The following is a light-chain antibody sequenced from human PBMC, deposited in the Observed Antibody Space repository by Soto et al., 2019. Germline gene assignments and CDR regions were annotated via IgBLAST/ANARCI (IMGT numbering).Light chain of an antibody. V-gene: IGKV3-11*01. CDR2: DAS. J-gene: IGKJ1*01. CDR1: QSVSSY. CDR3: QQRSNWHTWT. Sequence: EIMLTQSRATLCLSAGQISSLSCRASQSVSSYLAWYQQKPGQAPRLLIYDASNRATGIPARFSGSGSGTDFTLTISSLETEDFAVYYCQQRSNWHTWTFGQGTKVDI.